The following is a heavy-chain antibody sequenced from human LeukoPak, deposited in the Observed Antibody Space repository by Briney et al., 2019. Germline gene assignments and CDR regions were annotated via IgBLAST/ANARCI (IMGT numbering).Heavy chain of an antibody. CDR3: AKDPFLSAAGRGIDY. CDR1: GFTFSTYA. V-gene: IGHV3-23*01. J-gene: IGHJ4*02. CDR2: IRGSGDIT. D-gene: IGHD6-13*01. Sequence: GGSLRLSCAASGFTFSTYAMSWVRQAPGEGLEWVSAIRGSGDITDYADSVKGRFTISRDNSKNTLYLQMNSLRAEDTAVYYCAKDPFLSAAGRGIDYWGQGTLVTVSS.